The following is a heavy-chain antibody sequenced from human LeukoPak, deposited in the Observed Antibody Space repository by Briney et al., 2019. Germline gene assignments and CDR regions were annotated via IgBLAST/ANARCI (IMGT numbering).Heavy chain of an antibody. J-gene: IGHJ3*01. CDR2: ISYSSETI. CDR3: AEDRGGGSQLGDAYDV. V-gene: IGHV3-9*01. CDR1: GFPFDEHA. Sequence: QPGGSLRLSCAASGFPFDEHAMHWVRQAPGKGLEWVSGISYSSETIGYVDSVKGRFTISRDNVRKSLYLQMNSLRIEDTALYYCAEDRGGGSQLGDAYDVWGQGTMVSVSA. D-gene: IGHD5-24*01.